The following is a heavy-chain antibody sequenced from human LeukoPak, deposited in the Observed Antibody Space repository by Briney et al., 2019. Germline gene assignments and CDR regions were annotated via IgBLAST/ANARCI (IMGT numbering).Heavy chain of an antibody. Sequence: GGSLRLSCAASGFTFSTYNMTWVRQAPGKGLEWISNIKTSGNIMFYADSVKGRFTISGDNAENSLFLQMNSLRDEDSAVYYCVRDAYWASDYWGQGTLVTVSS. V-gene: IGHV3-48*02. CDR2: IKTSGNIM. J-gene: IGHJ4*02. CDR1: GFTFSTYN. D-gene: IGHD3-16*01. CDR3: VRDAYWASDY.